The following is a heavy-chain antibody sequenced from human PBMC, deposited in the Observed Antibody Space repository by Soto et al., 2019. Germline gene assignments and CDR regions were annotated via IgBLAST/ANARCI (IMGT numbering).Heavy chain of an antibody. CDR3: ARVPTTVTTPGMDV. CDR2: INPDGSTT. Sequence: GGSLRLSCAASGFTFSSYWMHWVRQAPGEGLMWVSRINPDGSTTSYADSVKGRFTISRVNAKNTLYLQMNSLRVEDTAVYYCARVPTTVTTPGMDVWGQGTTVTVSS. V-gene: IGHV3-74*01. J-gene: IGHJ6*02. D-gene: IGHD4-4*01. CDR1: GFTFSSYW.